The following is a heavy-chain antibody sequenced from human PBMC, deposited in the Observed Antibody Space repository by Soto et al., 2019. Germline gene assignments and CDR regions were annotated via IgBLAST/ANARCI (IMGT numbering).Heavy chain of an antibody. CDR3: ARAQELSSFDWWCGGGAFDF. CDR1: GYTFTDYY. CDR2: INPYSGAT. Sequence: VQLGQSGAEVKKPGASVKGSCKASGYTFTDYYIHWVRQAPGHGLAWMGWINPYSGATSYAQKFQDWVTMTRDPSISTAYMELRMLRSDDTAVYYCARAQELSSFDWWCGGGAFDFWGQGTMVPASS. J-gene: IGHJ3*01. V-gene: IGHV1-2*04. D-gene: IGHD2-8*02.